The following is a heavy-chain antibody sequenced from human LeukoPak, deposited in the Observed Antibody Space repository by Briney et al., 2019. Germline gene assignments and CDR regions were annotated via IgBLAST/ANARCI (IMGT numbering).Heavy chain of an antibody. J-gene: IGHJ3*02. CDR3: ARAKNDFNDAFDI. CDR2: ISSSGSTI. V-gene: IGHV3-48*03. Sequence: GGSLRLSCAASGFTFSSYEMNWVRQAQGKGLEWVSYISSSGSTIYYADSVKGRFTISRDNAKNSLYLQMNSLRAEDTAVYYCARAKNDFNDAFDIWGQGTMVTVSS. CDR1: GFTFSSYE. D-gene: IGHD1-1*01.